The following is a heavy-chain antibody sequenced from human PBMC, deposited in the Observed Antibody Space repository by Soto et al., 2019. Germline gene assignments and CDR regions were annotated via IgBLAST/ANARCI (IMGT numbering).Heavy chain of an antibody. CDR3: AKYLRATTPYFDY. J-gene: IGHJ4*02. V-gene: IGHV3-23*01. Sequence: EVQLLESGGGLVHPGGSLRLSCAASGFTFTTYAMAWVRQAPGKRLEWVSSITGSPDRVYYADSMRGRLTISRDNSRNTVLLQRNSLRVEDTGVWYCAKYLRATTPYFDYWGQGTLVTVSS. D-gene: IGHD1-26*01. CDR2: ITGSPDRV. CDR1: GFTFTTYA.